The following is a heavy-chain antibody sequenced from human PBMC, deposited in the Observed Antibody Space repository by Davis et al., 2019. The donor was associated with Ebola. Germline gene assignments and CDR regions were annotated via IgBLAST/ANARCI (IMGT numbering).Heavy chain of an antibody. CDR3: ARALPSGSYGEFDY. J-gene: IGHJ4*02. CDR2: IWYDGSNK. V-gene: IGHV3-33*01. D-gene: IGHD1-26*01. Sequence: PGGSLRLSCAASGFTFSSYGMHWVRQAPGKGLEWVAVIWYDGSNKYYADSVKGRFTISRDNSKNTLYLQMNSLRAEDTAVYYCARALPSGSYGEFDYWGQGTLVTVSS. CDR1: GFTFSSYG.